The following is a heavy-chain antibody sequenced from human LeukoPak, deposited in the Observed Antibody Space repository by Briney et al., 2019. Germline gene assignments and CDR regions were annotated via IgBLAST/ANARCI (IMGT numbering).Heavy chain of an antibody. J-gene: IGHJ4*02. Sequence: GGSLRLSCAASGFTFSSYWMSWVRQAPGKGLEWVANIKQDGSEKYYVDSVKGRFTISRDNAKNSLYLQMNSLRAEDTAVYYCARDVLGITMVRGVIHLFDYWGQGTLVTVSS. D-gene: IGHD3-10*01. CDR2: IKQDGSEK. V-gene: IGHV3-7*01. CDR3: ARDVLGITMVRGVIHLFDY. CDR1: GFTFSSYW.